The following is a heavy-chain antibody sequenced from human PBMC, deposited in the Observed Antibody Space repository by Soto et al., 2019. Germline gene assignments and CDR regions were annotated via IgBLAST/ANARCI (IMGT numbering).Heavy chain of an antibody. Sequence: QVQLLESGPGLVNPSQTLSLTCSVSGDSISTVDYFWAWVRQPPGQALEYIGYIYKSATTYYNPSFESRVAISLDTSKSQFSLNVTSLTAADTAVYFCARGRYCLTGRCFPNWFDSWGQGTLVTVSS. CDR3: ARGRYCLTGRCFPNWFDS. CDR1: GDSISTVDYF. V-gene: IGHV4-30-4*01. D-gene: IGHD2-15*01. CDR2: IYKSATT. J-gene: IGHJ5*01.